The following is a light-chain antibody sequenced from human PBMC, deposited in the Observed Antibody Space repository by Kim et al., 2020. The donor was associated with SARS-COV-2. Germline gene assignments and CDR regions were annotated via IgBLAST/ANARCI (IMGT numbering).Light chain of an antibody. CDR3: QQYDSYPRT. V-gene: IGKV1-5*01. CDR2: NAS. Sequence: AAVGDTVTITCRASQSISSWLDWYQQKPEKAPKLLIYNASSLQSGVPSRFSGSGSGTDFTLTISSLQPDDFATYYCQQYDSYPRTFGGGTKVDIK. J-gene: IGKJ4*02. CDR1: QSISSW.